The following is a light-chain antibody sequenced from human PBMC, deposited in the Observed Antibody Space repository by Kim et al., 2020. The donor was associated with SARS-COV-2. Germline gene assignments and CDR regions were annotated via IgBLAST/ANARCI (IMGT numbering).Light chain of an antibody. V-gene: IGLV3-1*01. Sequence: SVSPGQTATITCSGDRLSDKSVSWYQQRPGQSPVLVLYQDTERPSAIPGRFSGSNSGNTATLTISETQTVDEADYFCQAWDTTDAVFGTGTKSPS. J-gene: IGLJ1*01. CDR2: QDT. CDR3: QAWDTTDAV. CDR1: RLSDKS.